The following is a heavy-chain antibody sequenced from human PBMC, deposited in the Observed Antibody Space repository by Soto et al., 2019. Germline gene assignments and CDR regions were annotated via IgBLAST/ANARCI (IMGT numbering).Heavy chain of an antibody. Sequence: QVQLVESGGGVVQPGRSLRLSCAASGFTFSSYAMHWVRQAPGKGLEWVAVISYDGSNKYYADSVKGRFTISRDNSKNTLYLQMNSLRAEDTAVYYCARGGRGYCSGGLCYSYYYYGMDVWGQGTTVTVSS. V-gene: IGHV3-30-3*01. J-gene: IGHJ6*02. CDR2: ISYDGSNK. CDR1: GFTFSSYA. CDR3: ARGGRGYCSGGLCYSYYYYGMDV. D-gene: IGHD2-15*01.